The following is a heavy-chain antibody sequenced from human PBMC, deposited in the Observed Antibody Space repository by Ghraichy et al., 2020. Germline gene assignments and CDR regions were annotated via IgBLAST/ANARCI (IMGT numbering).Heavy chain of an antibody. D-gene: IGHD2-15*01. CDR3: ARDGGYTCDYCIDV. J-gene: IGHJ6*02. V-gene: IGHV4-4*07. CDR2: VSLSETT. Sequence: SETLSLTCSVFGGSINFYSWSWIRQPAGKGLEWIGRVSLSETTHYNPSLKSRVTMSADTSKNQFSLKVSSVTAADTAVYYCARDGGYTCDYCIDVWGQGTTVTVSS. CDR1: GGSINFYS.